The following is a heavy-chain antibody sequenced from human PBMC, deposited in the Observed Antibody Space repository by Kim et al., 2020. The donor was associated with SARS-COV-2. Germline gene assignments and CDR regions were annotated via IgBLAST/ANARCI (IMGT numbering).Heavy chain of an antibody. Sequence: GGSLRLSCAASGITFSRYWMSWVRQAPGKGLDWVANINEDGSQKYHADSVKGRFTISRDNMKNSLYLQMNSLRVDDTAVYYCARDRRGKDYWGPGTLVTVSS. CDR2: INEDGSQK. V-gene: IGHV3-7*01. D-gene: IGHD3-10*01. J-gene: IGHJ4*02. CDR1: GITFSRYW. CDR3: ARDRRGKDY.